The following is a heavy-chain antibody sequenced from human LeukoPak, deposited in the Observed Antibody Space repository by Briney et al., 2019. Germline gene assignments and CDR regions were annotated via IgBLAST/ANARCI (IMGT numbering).Heavy chain of an antibody. Sequence: GGSLRLSCAASGFTFSSFAMSWVRQAPGQGPEWVSAMSGSGGMTYSADSVKGRFTISRDNAKNTLYLQMNSLRAEDTAVYYCARKKYYDSSGSGFGWGQGTLVTVS. CDR2: MSGSGGMT. J-gene: IGHJ4*02. V-gene: IGHV3-23*01. CDR3: ARKKYYDSSGSGFG. CDR1: GFTFSSFA. D-gene: IGHD3-22*01.